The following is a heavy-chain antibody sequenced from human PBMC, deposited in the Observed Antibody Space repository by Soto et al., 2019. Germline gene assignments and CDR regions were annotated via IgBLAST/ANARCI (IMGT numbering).Heavy chain of an antibody. CDR1: GYTFTGYY. V-gene: IGHV1-2*04. J-gene: IGHJ3*01. CDR2: INPNSGGT. CDR3: ARGHDISGYYPKNAFDL. D-gene: IGHD3-22*01. Sequence: QVQLAQSGAEVKKPGASVKVSCKASGYTFTGYYLHWVRQAPGQGLEWMGWINPNSGGTIYAQKFQGWVTMTRDTPISTAYRELSRLRADDTAVYFCARGHDISGYYPKNAFDLWGQGTMVTVSS.